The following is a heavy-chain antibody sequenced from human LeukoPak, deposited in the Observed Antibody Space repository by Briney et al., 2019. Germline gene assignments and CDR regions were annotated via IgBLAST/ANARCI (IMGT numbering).Heavy chain of an antibody. Sequence: ASVKVSCKASGYTFTGYYMYWVRQAPGQGLEWMGFINPNTGGTIYAQKFQARVTMTRDTSISTAYMELRGLISDDTAVYYCARRYDFWSGYPTAFDYWGQGTLVTVCS. CDR3: ARRYDFWSGYPTAFDY. J-gene: IGHJ4*02. CDR2: INPNTGGT. D-gene: IGHD3-3*01. CDR1: GYTFTGYY. V-gene: IGHV1-2*02.